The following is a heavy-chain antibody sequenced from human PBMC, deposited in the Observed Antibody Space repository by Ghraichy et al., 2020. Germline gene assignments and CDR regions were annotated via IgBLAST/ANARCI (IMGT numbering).Heavy chain of an antibody. CDR2: INDSGNT. CDR1: GGSVRGHY. Sequence: SETLFLTCAVYGGSVRGHYWTWIRQPPGKGLQWIGEINDSGNTNYMPSLESRVTISVDTSKNQFSLRLTSLTAADTAVYYCARGGVPDAYDIWGQGTMVTVSS. D-gene: IGHD2-8*01. J-gene: IGHJ3*02. CDR3: ARGGVPDAYDI. V-gene: IGHV4-34*01.